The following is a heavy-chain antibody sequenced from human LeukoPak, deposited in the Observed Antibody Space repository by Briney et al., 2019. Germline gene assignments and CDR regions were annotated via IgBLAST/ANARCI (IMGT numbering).Heavy chain of an antibody. CDR3: ARDGGAAAGT. D-gene: IGHD6-13*01. V-gene: IGHV4-59*12. J-gene: IGHJ4*02. Sequence: SETLSLTCTVSGGSISSYNWSWIRPPPGKGLEWIGYIYYSGSTNYNPSLKSRVTMSVDTSKNQFSLKLTSVTAADTAVYYCARDGGAAAGTWGQGTLVTVSS. CDR1: GGSISSYN. CDR2: IYYSGST.